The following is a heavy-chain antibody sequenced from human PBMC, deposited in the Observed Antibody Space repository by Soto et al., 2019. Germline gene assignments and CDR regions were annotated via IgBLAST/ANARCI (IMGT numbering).Heavy chain of an antibody. CDR2: INPNSGGT. V-gene: IGHV1-2*02. D-gene: IGHD1-1*01. Sequence: GASVKVSCKASGYTFTGYYMHWVRQAPGQGLEWMGWINPNSGGTNYAQKFQGRVTMTRDTSISTAYMELSRLRSDDTAVYYCARDPAGTPPVNYYYYGMDVWGQGTTVTVSS. J-gene: IGHJ6*02. CDR3: ARDPAGTPPVNYYYYGMDV. CDR1: GYTFTGYY.